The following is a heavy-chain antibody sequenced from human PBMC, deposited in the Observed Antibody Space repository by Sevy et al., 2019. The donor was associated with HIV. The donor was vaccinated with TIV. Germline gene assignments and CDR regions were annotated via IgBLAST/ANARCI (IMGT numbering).Heavy chain of an antibody. V-gene: IGHV3-23*01. J-gene: IGHJ6*02. Sequence: GSLRLSCAASGFTFSSYAMNWVRQAPGKGLEWVSAISGRGGSTYYAGSVEGRFTISRDNSKNTLELQMNSLRAEDTAVYYCAKAPPGHCSSGSCPRAYYYYGMDVWGQGTTVTVSS. CDR3: AKAPPGHCSSGSCPRAYYYYGMDV. CDR2: ISGRGGST. D-gene: IGHD2-15*01. CDR1: GFTFSSYA.